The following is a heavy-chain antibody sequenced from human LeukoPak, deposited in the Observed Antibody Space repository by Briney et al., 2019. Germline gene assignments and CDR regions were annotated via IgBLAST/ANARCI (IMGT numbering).Heavy chain of an antibody. D-gene: IGHD3-22*01. Sequence: SETLSLTCTVSGGSISSADYYCSWIRQPPGKGLEWIGYIYYSGSTYYNPSLKSRVSISVDTSQNQFSLKLSSVTAADTAVYYCARSHLDSSGYYYFDYWGQGTLVTVSS. J-gene: IGHJ4*02. CDR2: IYYSGST. CDR3: ARSHLDSSGYYYFDY. V-gene: IGHV4-30-4*01. CDR1: GGSISSADYY.